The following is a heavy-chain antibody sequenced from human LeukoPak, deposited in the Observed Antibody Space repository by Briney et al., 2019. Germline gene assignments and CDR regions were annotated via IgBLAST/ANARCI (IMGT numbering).Heavy chain of an antibody. CDR3: ASSRGYSYGESFDY. D-gene: IGHD5-18*01. CDR2: IYTSGST. CDR1: GGSISSYY. Sequence: SETLSLTCTVSGGSISSYYWSWIRQPAGKGLEWIERIYTSGSTNYNPSLKSRVTMSVDTSKNQFSLKLSSVTAADTAVYYCASSRGYSYGESFDYWGQGTLVAVSS. J-gene: IGHJ4*02. V-gene: IGHV4-4*07.